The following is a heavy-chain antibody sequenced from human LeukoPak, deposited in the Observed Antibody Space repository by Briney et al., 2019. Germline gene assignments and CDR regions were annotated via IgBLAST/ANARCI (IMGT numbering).Heavy chain of an antibody. CDR2: IKQDGSEK. V-gene: IGHV3-7*01. D-gene: IGHD5-24*01. J-gene: IGHJ5*02. Sequence: GGSLRLSCAASGFTFSTYWMTWVRQAPGKGLEWVANIKQDGSEKKYEDSAKGRFTISRDNADNSLFLQMNSLRAEDTAVYYCARTHNYGYDHWGQGTLVTVSS. CDR3: ARTHNYGYDH. CDR1: GFTFSTYW.